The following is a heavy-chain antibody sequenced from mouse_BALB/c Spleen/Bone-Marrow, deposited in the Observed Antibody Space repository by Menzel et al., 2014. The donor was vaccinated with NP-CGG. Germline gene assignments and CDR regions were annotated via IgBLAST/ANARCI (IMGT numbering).Heavy chain of an antibody. Sequence: EVMLVESGGGLVKPGGSLKLSCAASGFAFSSYDMSWVRQTPEKRLEWVATFSSGDNYTYYPDSVKGRFTLSRDNARSTLYLQMTSLRSEDTAFYYCARQGTGTGYFDYWGQGTTLTVSS. D-gene: IGHD4-1*01. CDR2: FSSGDNYT. J-gene: IGHJ2*01. CDR3: ARQGTGTGYFDY. CDR1: GFAFSSYD. V-gene: IGHV5-9*02.